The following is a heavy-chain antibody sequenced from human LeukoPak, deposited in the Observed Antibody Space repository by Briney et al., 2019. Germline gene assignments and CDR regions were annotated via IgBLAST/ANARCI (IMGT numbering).Heavy chain of an antibody. CDR1: GGSISSGGYY. D-gene: IGHD6-13*01. Sequence: SETLSLTCTVSGGSISSGGYYWSWIRQPPGKGLEWIGYIYHSGSTYYNPSLKSRVTISVDRSKNQFSLKLSSVTAADTAVYYCASTIAAAGIGYYFDYWGQGTLVTVSS. CDR3: ASTIAAAGIGYYFDY. CDR2: IYHSGST. J-gene: IGHJ4*02. V-gene: IGHV4-30-2*01.